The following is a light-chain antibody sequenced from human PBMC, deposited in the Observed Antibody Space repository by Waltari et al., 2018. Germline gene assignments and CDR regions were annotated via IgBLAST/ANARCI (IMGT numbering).Light chain of an antibody. CDR1: GGINVAGYH. CDR3: GIGHSSGGL. Sequence: PILTQPASLSASPGASASLTCTFSGGINVAGYHIFWYQQKPGSPPRYLLRSKSDSDKGQGSGVPNRLSGSKDASANTGILRISGVQAEDEADYYCGIGHSSGGLFGGGTRLTVL. CDR2: SKSDSDK. J-gene: IGLJ2*01. V-gene: IGLV5-45*01.